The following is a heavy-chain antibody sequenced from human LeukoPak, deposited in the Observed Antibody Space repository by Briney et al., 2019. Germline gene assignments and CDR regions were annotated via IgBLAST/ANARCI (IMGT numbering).Heavy chain of an antibody. CDR1: GFTFSSYA. V-gene: IGHV3-23*01. J-gene: IGHJ4*02. CDR2: ISGGGATT. D-gene: IGHD6-13*01. Sequence: GGSLRRSCAASGFTFSSYAMSWVRQAPGKGLEWVSDISGGGATTFYADSVKGRFTISRDNSKNTLYLQLSSLRAEDTAVYYCAKSTGYSTTGRDFDSWGRGTLVTVSS. CDR3: AKSTGYSTTGRDFDS.